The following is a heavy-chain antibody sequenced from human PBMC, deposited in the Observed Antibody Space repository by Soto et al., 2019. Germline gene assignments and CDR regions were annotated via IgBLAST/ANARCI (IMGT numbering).Heavy chain of an antibody. D-gene: IGHD1-1*01. CDR1: GYGFTTYG. Sequence: QVHLVQYGAEVKKPGASVKVSCKGSGYGFTTYGITWVRQAPGQGLEWMAWISAHNGNTNYAQKLQGRVTVTRDTSTSTDYMELRSLRSDDTAVYYCARGRYGDYWGQGALVTVSS. J-gene: IGHJ4*02. CDR3: ARGRYGDY. V-gene: IGHV1-18*01. CDR2: ISAHNGNT.